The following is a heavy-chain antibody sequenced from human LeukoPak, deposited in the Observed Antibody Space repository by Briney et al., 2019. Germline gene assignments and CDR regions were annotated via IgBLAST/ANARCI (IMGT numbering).Heavy chain of an antibody. CDR2: IYYSGST. CDR1: GGSISSYY. Sequence: SETLSLTCTVSGGSISSYYWSWIRQPPGKGLEWIGYIYYSGSTNYNPSLKSRVTISVDTSKNQFSLKLSSVTAADTAVYYCAREVAYSNQGAPYWYFDLWGRGTLVTVSS. D-gene: IGHD4-11*01. J-gene: IGHJ2*01. CDR3: AREVAYSNQGAPYWYFDL. V-gene: IGHV4-59*01.